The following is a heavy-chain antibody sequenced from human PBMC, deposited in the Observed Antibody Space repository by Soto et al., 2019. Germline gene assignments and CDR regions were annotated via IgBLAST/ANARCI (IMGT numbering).Heavy chain of an antibody. V-gene: IGHV3-23*01. CDR2: ISGSAGST. CDR1: GFTFSNNA. Sequence: GGSLRLSCAASGFTFSNNAVTWVRQAPGKGLEWVTVISGSAGSTYYADSVKGRFTISRDNPKNTVYLQMDSPRAEDTAVYYCATRSCSGASCNSLYYYYYMDVWGKGTTVTSP. D-gene: IGHD2-15*01. CDR3: ATRSCSGASCNSLYYYYYMDV. J-gene: IGHJ6*03.